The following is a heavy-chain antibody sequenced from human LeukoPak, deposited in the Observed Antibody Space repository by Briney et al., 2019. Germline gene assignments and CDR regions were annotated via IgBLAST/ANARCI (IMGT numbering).Heavy chain of an antibody. CDR3: ARWRKKDIVVVVAARKSTTYDAFDI. D-gene: IGHD2-15*01. V-gene: IGHV4-39*07. CDR1: GGSISSSSYY. Sequence: SETLSLTCTVSGGSISSSSYYWGWIRQPPGKGLEWIGSVYYGGSTYYNPSLKSRVTISVDTSKNQFSLKLSSVTAADTAVYYCARWRKKDIVVVVAARKSTTYDAFDIWGQGTMVTVSS. J-gene: IGHJ3*02. CDR2: VYYGGST.